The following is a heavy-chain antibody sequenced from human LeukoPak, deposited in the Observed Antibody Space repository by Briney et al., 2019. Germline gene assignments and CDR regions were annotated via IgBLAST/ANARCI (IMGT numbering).Heavy chain of an antibody. CDR3: AKDYCRDGNCPFPFLDS. J-gene: IGHJ4*02. V-gene: IGHV3-23*01. Sequence: GGSLRLSCAVSGFTLTNHGVSWVRQAPGRGLEWVSIITGTGGKYYGDSVKGRFVLSRDNSKNTVYMQMSSLRAEDTATYYCAKDYCRDGNCPFPFLDSWGQGTQVTVSS. CDR2: ITGTGGK. CDR1: GFTLTNHG. D-gene: IGHD2-15*01.